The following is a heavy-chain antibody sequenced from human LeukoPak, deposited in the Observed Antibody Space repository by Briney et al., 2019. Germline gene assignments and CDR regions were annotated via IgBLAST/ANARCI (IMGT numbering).Heavy chain of an antibody. J-gene: IGHJ6*03. CDR1: GGSISSYY. D-gene: IGHD5-18*01. CDR2: IYYSGST. Sequence: SETLSLTCTVSGGSISSYYWSWIRQPPGKGLEWIGYIYYSGSTNYNPSLKSRVTISVDTSKNQFSLKLSSVTAADTAVYYCARAPNSSSDYMDVWGKGTTATVSS. V-gene: IGHV4-59*01. CDR3: ARAPNSSSDYMDV.